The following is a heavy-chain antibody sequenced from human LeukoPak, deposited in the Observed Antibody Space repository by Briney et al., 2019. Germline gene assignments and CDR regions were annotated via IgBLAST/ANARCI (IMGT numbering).Heavy chain of an antibody. CDR2: ISSSSTYI. J-gene: IGHJ3*02. Sequence: TGGSLRLSCAASGFIFSNCSMNWVRQAPGKGLEWVSSISSSSTYIYYADSLEGRFTIPRDNVRNSLYLQMNSLRAEDTAVYYCAGDYEGNLAFDIWGQGTMVTVSS. D-gene: IGHD4-23*01. CDR3: AGDYEGNLAFDI. CDR1: GFIFSNCS. V-gene: IGHV3-21*01.